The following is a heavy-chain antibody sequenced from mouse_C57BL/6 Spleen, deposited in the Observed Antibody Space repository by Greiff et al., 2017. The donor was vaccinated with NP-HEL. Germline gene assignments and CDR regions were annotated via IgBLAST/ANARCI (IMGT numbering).Heavy chain of an antibody. Sequence: EVKLMESGAELVRPGASVKLSCTASGFNIKDYYMHWVKQRPEQGLEWIGRIDPEDGDTEYAPKFQGKATMTADTSSNTAYLQLSSLTSEDTAVYYCTYYYGSSYEMVYFDYWGQGTTLTVSS. CDR3: TYYYGSSYEMVYFDY. V-gene: IGHV14-1*01. CDR1: GFNIKDYY. CDR2: IDPEDGDT. D-gene: IGHD1-1*01. J-gene: IGHJ2*01.